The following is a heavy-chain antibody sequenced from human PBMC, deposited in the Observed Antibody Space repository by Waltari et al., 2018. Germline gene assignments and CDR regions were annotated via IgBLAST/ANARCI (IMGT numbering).Heavy chain of an antibody. J-gene: IGHJ6*02. Sequence: EVQLVESGGGLVQPGGSLRLSCAASGFILSNHDMHWVRQATGKGLGGVSGVGSGGDTYNLEAVKGRFSISRENAKNSLYLQMDSLRAGDTAVYYCARVGDKSLNYGLDVWGQGTTVTVSS. CDR1: GFILSNHD. D-gene: IGHD2-21*01. CDR3: ARVGDKSLNYGLDV. V-gene: IGHV3-13*01. CDR2: VGSGGDT.